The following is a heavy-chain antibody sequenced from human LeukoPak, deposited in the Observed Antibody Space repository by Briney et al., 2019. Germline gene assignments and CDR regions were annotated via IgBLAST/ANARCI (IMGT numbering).Heavy chain of an antibody. V-gene: IGHV3-21*01. Sequence: GGSLRLSCADSGFTSSSYSMKWVRQAPGKGLEWVSSISSSSSYIYYADSVKGRFTISRDNAKNSLYLQMNSLRAEDTAAYYCARGAQGYSSSSWRSTANWFDPWGQGTLVTVSS. D-gene: IGHD6-6*01. J-gene: IGHJ5*02. CDR2: ISSSSSYI. CDR1: GFTSSSYS. CDR3: ARGAQGYSSSSWRSTANWFDP.